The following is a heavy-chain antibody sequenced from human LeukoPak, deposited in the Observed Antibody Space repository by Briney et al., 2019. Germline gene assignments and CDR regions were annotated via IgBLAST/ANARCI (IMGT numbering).Heavy chain of an antibody. D-gene: IGHD1-26*01. CDR2: IYTSGST. CDR1: GGSISSGSYY. CDR3: ARASGSYWWFDS. J-gene: IGHJ5*01. Sequence: PSETLSLTCTVSGGSISSGSYYWSWIRQPAGKGLEWIGRIYTSGSTNYNPSLKSRVTISVDTSKNQFSLKLSSVTAADTAVYYCARASGSYWWFDSWGQGTLVTVSS. V-gene: IGHV4-61*02.